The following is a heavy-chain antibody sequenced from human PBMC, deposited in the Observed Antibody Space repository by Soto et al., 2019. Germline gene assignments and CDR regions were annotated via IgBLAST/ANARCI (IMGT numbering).Heavy chain of an antibody. CDR1: GGTFSSYA. CDR3: ARGITGTVTYYYGLDV. CDR2: IIPIFGTA. Sequence: QVQLVQSGAEVKKPGSSMKVSCKASGGTFSSYAISWVRQAPGQGLEWMGGIIPIFGTADYAQKFHGRVTITADESTSTAYMELSSLRSEDTAVYYCARGITGTVTYYYGLDVWGQGTTVTVS. D-gene: IGHD1-20*01. V-gene: IGHV1-69*12. J-gene: IGHJ6*02.